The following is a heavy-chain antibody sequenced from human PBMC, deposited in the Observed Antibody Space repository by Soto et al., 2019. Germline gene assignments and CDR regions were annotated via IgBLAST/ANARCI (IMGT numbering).Heavy chain of an antibody. D-gene: IGHD6-13*01. CDR2: IYPGDSDT. V-gene: IGHV5-51*01. Sequence: PGESLKISCKGSGYSFTSYWIGWVRQMPGKGLEWMGIIYPGDSDTRYSPSFQGQVTISADKSISTAYLQWSSLKASDTAMYYCAMGAYSSSWSYYYGMDVWGQGTTVTVSS. CDR3: AMGAYSSSWSYYYGMDV. CDR1: GYSFTSYW. J-gene: IGHJ6*02.